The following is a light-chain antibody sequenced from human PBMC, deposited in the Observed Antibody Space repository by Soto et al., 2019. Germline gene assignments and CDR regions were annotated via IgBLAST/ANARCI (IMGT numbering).Light chain of an antibody. Sequence: QSVLTQPASVSGSPGQSITISCTGTSSDVGGFNFVSWYLQHPGKVPRLIIYEISSRPSGVSHRFSGSRSGNTASLTISGLQAEDEADYYCCSYARGSRAFGGGTKLTVL. CDR3: CSYARGSRA. CDR1: SSDVGGFNF. V-gene: IGLV2-14*01. CDR2: EIS. J-gene: IGLJ3*02.